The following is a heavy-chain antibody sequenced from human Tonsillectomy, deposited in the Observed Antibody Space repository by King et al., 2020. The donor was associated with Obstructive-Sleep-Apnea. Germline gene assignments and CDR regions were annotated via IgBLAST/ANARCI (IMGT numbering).Heavy chain of an antibody. D-gene: IGHD4-17*01. Sequence: VQLQESGPGLVKPSGTLSLTCAVSGGSISSSNWWSWVRQSPGMGLEWIGEIYHGGSTNYNPSLKSRVTISVDKSKNQFSLKLRSVTAADTAVYYCARQGDYVGGMYFDHWGQGTLVTVSS. CDR1: GGSISSSNW. CDR3: ARQGDYVGGMYFDH. V-gene: IGHV4-4*02. CDR2: IYHGGST. J-gene: IGHJ4*02.